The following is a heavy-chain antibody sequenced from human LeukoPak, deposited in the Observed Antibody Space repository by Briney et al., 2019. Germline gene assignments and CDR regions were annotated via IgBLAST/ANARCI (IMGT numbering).Heavy chain of an antibody. CDR3: ARGLGGRGVVPTAMFI. V-gene: IGHV4-59*02. CDR1: GGSVSSHY. CDR2: IYYSGNT. Sequence: PSETLSLTCTVSGGSVSSHYWGWIRQPPGEGLEWVGHIYYSGNTNSNPSLKSRDNISIDTSKNQFSPKLRYVTAPDPDVPDCARGLGGRGVVPTAMFIWGQGNLVTVSS. D-gene: IGHD2-2*01. J-gene: IGHJ4*02.